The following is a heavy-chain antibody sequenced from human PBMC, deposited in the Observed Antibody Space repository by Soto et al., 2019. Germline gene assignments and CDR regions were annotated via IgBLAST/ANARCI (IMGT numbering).Heavy chain of an antibody. CDR3: VRDRALDSSGHWFDT. Sequence: CQPLSLTGSVCGRPSGRGGYYWTWIRQHPGRGLEWIGYIYHIGSPYYNPSLENRVTISLDTSKNQFSLNLTSVTAADTAIYYCVRDRALDSSGHWFDTWGQGTLVTVSS. CDR2: IYHIGSP. CDR1: GRPSGRGGYY. J-gene: IGHJ5*02. D-gene: IGHD3-22*01. V-gene: IGHV4-31*03.